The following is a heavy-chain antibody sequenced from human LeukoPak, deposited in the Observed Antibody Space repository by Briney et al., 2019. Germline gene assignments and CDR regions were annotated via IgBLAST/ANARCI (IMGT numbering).Heavy chain of an antibody. CDR1: GFTFSSYA. CDR3: AKDTYYYGSGSPY. Sequence: GGSLRLSCAASGFTFSSYAMSWVRQAPGKGLEWVSAISGSGGGTYYADSVKGRFTISRDNSKNTLYLQMNSLRAEDTAVYYCAKDTYYYGSGSPYWGQGTLVTVSS. V-gene: IGHV3-23*01. D-gene: IGHD3-10*01. J-gene: IGHJ4*02. CDR2: ISGSGGGT.